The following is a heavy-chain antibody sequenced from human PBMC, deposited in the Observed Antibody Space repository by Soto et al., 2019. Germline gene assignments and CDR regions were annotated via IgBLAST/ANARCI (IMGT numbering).Heavy chain of an antibody. CDR1: GGTFSSYT. CDR3: ATGLYSRTWYPPFDY. V-gene: IGHV1-69*02. D-gene: IGHD6-13*01. Sequence: SVKVSCKASGGTFSSYTISWVRQAPGQGLEWMGRIIPILGIANYAQKFQGRVTMTADKSTNTAYMELSSLRSEDTAVYYCATGLYSRTWYPPFDYWGQGTLVTVSS. CDR2: IIPILGIA. J-gene: IGHJ4*02.